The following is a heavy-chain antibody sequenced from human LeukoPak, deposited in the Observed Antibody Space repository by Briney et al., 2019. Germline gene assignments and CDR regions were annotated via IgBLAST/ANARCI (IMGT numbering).Heavy chain of an antibody. CDR2: ISGSGGST. Sequence: GGSLRPSCAASGFTFSSYAMSWVRQAPGKGLEWVSAISGSGGSTYYADSVKGRFTISRDNSKNTLYLQMNSLRAEDTAVYYCATTSYDILGYHDYWGQGTLVTVSS. J-gene: IGHJ4*02. CDR3: ATTSYDILGYHDY. V-gene: IGHV3-23*01. CDR1: GFTFSSYA. D-gene: IGHD3-9*01.